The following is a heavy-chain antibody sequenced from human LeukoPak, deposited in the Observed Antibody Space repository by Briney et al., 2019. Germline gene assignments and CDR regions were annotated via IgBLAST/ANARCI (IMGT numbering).Heavy chain of an antibody. D-gene: IGHD3-16*01. Sequence: GASVKVSCKASGCSFTGYFMQWVRQAPGQGLEWMGWINPNSGDTNYAQKFQGRVTMTRDTSISTAYMELSRLRSDDAAVYYCARRFYYAMDVWGQGTTVTVPS. V-gene: IGHV1-2*02. J-gene: IGHJ6*02. CDR3: ARRFYYAMDV. CDR1: GCSFTGYF. CDR2: INPNSGDT.